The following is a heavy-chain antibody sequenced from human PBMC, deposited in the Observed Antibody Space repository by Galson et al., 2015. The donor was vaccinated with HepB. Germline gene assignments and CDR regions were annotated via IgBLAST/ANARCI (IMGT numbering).Heavy chain of an antibody. J-gene: IGHJ5*02. CDR1: GGSFSGYY. CDR3: ARVYMVRGVT. CDR2: INHSGST. Sequence: ETLSLTCAVYGGSFSGYYWSWIRQPPGKGLEWIGEINHSGSTNYNPSLRSRVTISVDTSKNQFSLKLSSVTAADTAVYYCARVYMVRGVTWGQGTLVTVSS. D-gene: IGHD3-10*01. V-gene: IGHV4-34*01.